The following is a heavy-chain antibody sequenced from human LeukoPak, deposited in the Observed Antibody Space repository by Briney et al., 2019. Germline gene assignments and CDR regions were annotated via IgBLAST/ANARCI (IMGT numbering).Heavy chain of an antibody. CDR1: GFTFSSYS. CDR2: ISSSSSYI. V-gene: IGHV3-21*01. D-gene: IGHD6-19*01. CDR3: ARDLSRIAVASKDTIQDWFDP. Sequence: GGSLRLSCAASGFTFSSYSMNWVRQAPGKGLEWVSSISSSSSYIYYADSVKGRFTISRDNAKNSLYLQMNSLRAEDTAVYYCARDLSRIAVASKDTIQDWFDPWGQGTLVTVSS. J-gene: IGHJ5*02.